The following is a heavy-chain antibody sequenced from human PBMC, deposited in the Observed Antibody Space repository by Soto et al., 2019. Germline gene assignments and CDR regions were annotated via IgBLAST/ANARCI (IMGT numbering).Heavy chain of an antibody. Sequence: LSLTCTVSGGSISSYYWSWIRQPPGKGLEWIGYIYYSGSTNYNPSLKSRVTISVDTSKNQFSLKLSSVTAADTAVYYCARDSKVREYYYYGMDVWGQGTTVTVSS. CDR2: IYYSGST. CDR3: ARDSKVREYYYYGMDV. CDR1: GGSISSYY. V-gene: IGHV4-59*01. J-gene: IGHJ6*02. D-gene: IGHD3-10*01.